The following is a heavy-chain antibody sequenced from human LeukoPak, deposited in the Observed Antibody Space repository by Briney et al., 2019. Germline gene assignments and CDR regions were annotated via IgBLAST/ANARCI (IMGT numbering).Heavy chain of an antibody. CDR3: ARVVYSGYAYPGY. Sequence: GASVKVSCKASGGTFSSYAISWVRQAPGQGLEWMGRIIPILGIANYAQKFQGRVTITADKSTSTAYMELSSLRSEDTAVYYCARVVYSGYAYPGYWGQGTLVTVSS. CDR2: IIPILGIA. V-gene: IGHV1-69*04. D-gene: IGHD5-12*01. J-gene: IGHJ4*02. CDR1: GGTFSSYA.